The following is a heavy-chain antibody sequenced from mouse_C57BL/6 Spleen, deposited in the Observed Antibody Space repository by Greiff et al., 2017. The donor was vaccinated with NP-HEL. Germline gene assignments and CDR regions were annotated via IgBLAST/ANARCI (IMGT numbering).Heavy chain of an antibody. CDR1: GYTFTDYY. V-gene: IGHV1-26*01. Sequence: VQLKQSGPELVKPGASVKISCKASGYTFTDYYMNWVKQSHGKSLEWIGDINPNNGGTSYNQKFKGKATLTVDKSSSTAYMELRSLTSEDSAVYYCARYWDYWYFDVWGTGTTVTVSS. D-gene: IGHD4-1*01. CDR2: INPNNGGT. CDR3: ARYWDYWYFDV. J-gene: IGHJ1*03.